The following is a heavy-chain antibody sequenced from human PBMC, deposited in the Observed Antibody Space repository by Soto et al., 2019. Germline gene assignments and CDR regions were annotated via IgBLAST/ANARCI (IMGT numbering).Heavy chain of an antibody. J-gene: IGHJ4*02. D-gene: IGHD7-27*01. Sequence: QLQLQESGPGLVKPSETLSLTCTVSGGSISSYYWGWIRRPPGKGLEWIGSIYYSGSTYYNPSLKSRVTISVDTSKNQFSLQLSSVTAAATAVYYCARRWGYSFDYWGQGTLVTVSS. V-gene: IGHV4-39*01. CDR1: GGSISSYY. CDR3: ARRWGYSFDY. CDR2: IYYSGST.